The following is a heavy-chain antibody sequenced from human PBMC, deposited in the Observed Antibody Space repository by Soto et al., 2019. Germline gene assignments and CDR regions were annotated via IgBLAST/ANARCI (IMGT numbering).Heavy chain of an antibody. CDR1: GFTFSSYS. CDR3: ARDESDYGDATRKGPNTPLYDY. D-gene: IGHD4-17*01. V-gene: IGHV3-21*01. CDR2: ISSSSYI. J-gene: IGHJ4*02. Sequence: GGSLRLSCAASGFTFSSYSMNWVRQAPGKGLEWVSSISSSSYIYYADSVKGRFTISRDNAKNSLYLQMNSLRAEDTAVHYCARDESDYGDATRKGPNTPLYDYWGQGTLVTVSS.